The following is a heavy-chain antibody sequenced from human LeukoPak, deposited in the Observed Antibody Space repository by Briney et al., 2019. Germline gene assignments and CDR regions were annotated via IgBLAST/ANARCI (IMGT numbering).Heavy chain of an antibody. CDR1: GFTVSSNC. J-gene: IGHJ4*02. V-gene: IGHV3-53*01. Sequence: GGSLRLSCAASGFTVSSNCMSWVRQAPGKGLEWVSLICSGGNTYYADSVKGRFTISRDDSKNTLYLQMNSLRAEDTAVYYCAKVEDGYGSSHVDYWGQGTLVTVSS. CDR3: AKVEDGYGSSHVDY. D-gene: IGHD5-24*01. CDR2: ICSGGNT.